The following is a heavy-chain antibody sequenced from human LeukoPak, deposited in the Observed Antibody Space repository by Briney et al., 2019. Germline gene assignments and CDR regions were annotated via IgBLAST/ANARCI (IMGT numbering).Heavy chain of an antibody. CDR3: ARDSSYYDILTGHYYYYGMDV. Sequence: SETLSLTCIVSGGSISSGGYYWSWIRQHPGKGLEWIGYIYYSGSTYYNPSLKSRVTISVDTSKNQFSLKLSSVTAADTAVYYCARDSSYYDILTGHYYYYGMDVWGKGTTVTVSS. CDR1: GGSISSGGYY. CDR2: IYYSGST. J-gene: IGHJ6*04. D-gene: IGHD3-9*01. V-gene: IGHV4-31*03.